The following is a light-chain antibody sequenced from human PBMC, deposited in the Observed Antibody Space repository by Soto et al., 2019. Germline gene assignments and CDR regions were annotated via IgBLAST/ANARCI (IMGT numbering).Light chain of an antibody. CDR2: DVS. CDR3: QQYNNWPFS. Sequence: EILMNHSPGTLSESPGERAPLSCRAGQGVTTNFAWYQQKSGQSPRLLIYDVSIRATGVPARFSGTGSETDFTLTISGLQSEDSAVYFCQQYNNWPFSVGQGTRLEIK. V-gene: IGKV3-15*01. J-gene: IGKJ5*01. CDR1: QGVTTN.